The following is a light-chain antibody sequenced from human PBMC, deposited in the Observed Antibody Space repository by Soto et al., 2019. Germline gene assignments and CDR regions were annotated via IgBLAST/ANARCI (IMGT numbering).Light chain of an antibody. CDR2: EVN. V-gene: IGLV2-14*01. Sequence: QSALTQPASVSGSPGQSITISCTGTSSDVGGYNFVSWYQQHPGKAPKLMIFEVNNRPSGVSNRFSGSKSGNTASLTISGLQAEDEADYYCSSWKSSTTQVLGGGTKLTVL. CDR3: SSWKSSTTQV. J-gene: IGLJ2*01. CDR1: SSDVGGYNF.